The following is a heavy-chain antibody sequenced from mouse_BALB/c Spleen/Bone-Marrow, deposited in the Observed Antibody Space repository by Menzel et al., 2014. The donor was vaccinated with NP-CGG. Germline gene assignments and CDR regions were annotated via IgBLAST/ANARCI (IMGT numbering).Heavy chain of an antibody. CDR2: IAPGSGST. D-gene: IGHD2-1*01. CDR1: GYTFTNYW. Sequence: DLVKPGASVKLPCKASGYTFTNYWINWIKQRPGQGLEWIGRIAPGSGSTYYNEMFKGKATLTVDTSSSTAYIQLSSLSSEDSAVYFCARGIYYGNYVYAMDYWGQGTSVTVSS. J-gene: IGHJ4*01. CDR3: ARGIYYGNYVYAMDY. V-gene: IGHV1S41*01.